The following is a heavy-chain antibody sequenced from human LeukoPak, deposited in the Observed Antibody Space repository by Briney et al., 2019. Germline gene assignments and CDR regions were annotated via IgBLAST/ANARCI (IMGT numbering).Heavy chain of an antibody. J-gene: IGHJ4*02. CDR3: ARTPVISEAGKFGYFDF. CDR2: ISSSGSTI. Sequence: PGGSLRLSCAASGFTFSDYYMSWIRQAPGKGLEWVSYISSSGSTIYYADSVKGRFTISRDNAKNSLYLQMSNLRVEDTGVYYWARTPVISEAGKFGYFDFWGQGALVTVS. D-gene: IGHD6-13*01. V-gene: IGHV3-11*04. CDR1: GFTFSDYY.